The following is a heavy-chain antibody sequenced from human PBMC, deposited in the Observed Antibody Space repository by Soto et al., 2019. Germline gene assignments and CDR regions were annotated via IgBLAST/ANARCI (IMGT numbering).Heavy chain of an antibody. V-gene: IGHV1-69*13. CDR3: ARDRVVVVAAGEYYFDF. CDR2: IIPIFGTA. D-gene: IGHD2-15*01. J-gene: IGHJ4*02. CDR1: GGTFSSYA. Sequence: SVKVSCKASGGTFSSYAISWVRQAPGQGLEWMGGIIPIFGTANYAQKFQGRVTITADESTSTAYMELSSLRSEDTAVYYCARDRVVVVAAGEYYFDFWGQGTVVTVSS.